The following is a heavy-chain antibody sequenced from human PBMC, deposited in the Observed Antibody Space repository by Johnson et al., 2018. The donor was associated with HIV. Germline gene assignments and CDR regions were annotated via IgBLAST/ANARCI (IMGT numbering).Heavy chain of an antibody. D-gene: IGHD3-9*01. Sequence: QVQLVESGGGLVKPGGSLRLFCAASGFTFSDYYMNWIRQTPGKGLEWVSYISSSGSTIYYADSVKGRFTISRDNAKNSLYLKMSSLRAEDTAVYYCAREGVAVRYIDDAFDIWGQGTMVTVSS. J-gene: IGHJ3*02. CDR3: AREGVAVRYIDDAFDI. V-gene: IGHV3-11*04. CDR2: ISSSGSTI. CDR1: GFTFSDYY.